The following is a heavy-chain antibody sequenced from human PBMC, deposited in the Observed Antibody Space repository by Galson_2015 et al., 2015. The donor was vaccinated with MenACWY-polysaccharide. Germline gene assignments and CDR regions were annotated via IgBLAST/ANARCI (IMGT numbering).Heavy chain of an antibody. CDR3: ARVYGRGNAFYYYYMDV. D-gene: IGHD1-26*01. J-gene: IGHJ6*03. Sequence: ETLSLTCTVSGGSINNYYWNWIRQSPGKGLEWIGYIYYNGNTNYNPSLKSRVTISVDTSKNQFSLRLSSVTAAGTAVYYCARVYGRGNAFYYYYMDVWGKGATVTVSS. V-gene: IGHV4-59*01. CDR1: GGSINNYY. CDR2: IYYNGNT.